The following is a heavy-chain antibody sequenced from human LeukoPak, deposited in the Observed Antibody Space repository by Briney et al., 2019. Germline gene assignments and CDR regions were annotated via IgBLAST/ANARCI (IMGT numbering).Heavy chain of an antibody. CDR2: IAPGDSDT. D-gene: IGHD3-10*01. J-gene: IGHJ3*02. V-gene: IGHV5-51*01. CDR1: GYSFPSYW. CDR3: AIEPPGEGSFDI. Sequence: GESLKISCKGSGYSFPSYWIGWVRHMPGKGLEWMGMIAPGDSDTRYSPSFQGQVTISADKSISTAYLQWSGLKASDTAMYYCAIEPPGEGSFDIWGQGTMVTVSS.